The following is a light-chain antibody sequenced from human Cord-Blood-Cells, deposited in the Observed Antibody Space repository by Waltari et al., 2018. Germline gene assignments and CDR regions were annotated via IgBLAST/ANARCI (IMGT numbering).Light chain of an antibody. CDR1: QRVLYSSNNKNY. J-gene: IGKJ5*01. CDR2: WAS. CDR3: QQYYSTPIT. Sequence: DIVMTQSPDSLAVSLGERATINCKSSQRVLYSSNNKNYLAWYQQKPGQPPKLLIYWASTRESGVPDRFSGSGSGADFTLTISSLQAEDVAVYYCQQYYSTPITFGQVTRLEIK. V-gene: IGKV4-1*01.